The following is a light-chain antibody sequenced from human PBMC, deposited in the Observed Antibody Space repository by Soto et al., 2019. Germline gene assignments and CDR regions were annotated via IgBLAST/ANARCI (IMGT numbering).Light chain of an antibody. J-gene: IGKJ5*01. CDR2: GAS. CDR3: QQYNNWPPRP. V-gene: IGKV3-15*01. CDR1: QSVSSN. Sequence: MTQSSATLSVSPGERASLSCRASQSVSSNLAWYQQKPGQAPRLLIYGASTRATGIPARFSGSGSGTEFTLTISSLQSEDFAVYYCQQYNNWPPRPFGQGTRLEIK.